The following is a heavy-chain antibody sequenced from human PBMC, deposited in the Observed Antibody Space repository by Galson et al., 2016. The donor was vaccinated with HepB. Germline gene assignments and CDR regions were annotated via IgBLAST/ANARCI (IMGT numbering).Heavy chain of an antibody. CDR3: ARDLRGSSWYARYFDL. V-gene: IGHV3-21*01. Sequence: SLRLSCAASGFTFGSYIMNWVRQAPGKGLEWVSSITASSAYIYYADSVKGRFTISRDNAKNSLYLQRNSLRAEDTAVYYCARDLRGSSWYARYFDLWARGTLVTVSS. D-gene: IGHD6-13*01. J-gene: IGHJ2*01. CDR2: ITASSAYI. CDR1: GFTFGSYI.